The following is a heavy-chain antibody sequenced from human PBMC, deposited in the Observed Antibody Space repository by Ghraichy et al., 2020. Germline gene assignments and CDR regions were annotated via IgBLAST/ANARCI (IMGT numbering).Heavy chain of an antibody. J-gene: IGHJ3*02. CDR2: INHSGST. CDR1: GGSFSGYY. V-gene: IGHV4-34*01. D-gene: IGHD2-15*01. CDR3: ARGGIVVVVAAIRRGAFDI. Sequence: SETLSLTCAVYGGSFSGYYWSWIRQPPGKGLEWIGEINHSGSTNYNPSLKSRVTISVDTSKNQFSLKLSSVTAADTAVYYCARGGIVVVVAAIRRGAFDIWGQGTMVTVSS.